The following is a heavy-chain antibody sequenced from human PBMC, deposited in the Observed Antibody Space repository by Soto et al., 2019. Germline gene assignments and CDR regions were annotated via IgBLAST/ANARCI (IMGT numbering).Heavy chain of an antibody. CDR2: IIPIFGTA. CDR3: ASCPQNCITSGPCCLFFDY. J-gene: IGHJ4*02. V-gene: IGHV1-69*13. D-gene: IGHD3-10*01. Sequence: SVKVSCKASGGTFSSYAISWVRQAPGQGLEWMGGIIPIFGTANYAQKFQGRVTITADESTSTAYMELSSLRSEDTAVYYCASCPQNCITSGPCCLFFDYWGQGTLVTVSS. CDR1: GGTFSSYA.